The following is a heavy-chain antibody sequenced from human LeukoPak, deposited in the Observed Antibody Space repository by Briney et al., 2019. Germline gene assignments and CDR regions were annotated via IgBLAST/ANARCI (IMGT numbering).Heavy chain of an antibody. J-gene: IGHJ4*02. CDR3: ARDESLASSCKY. V-gene: IGHV1-2*02. CDR1: GYTFTGHS. Sequence: ASVEVTCKTSGYTFTGHSIHWVRQAPGQGLEYMGWINPNSGGTKYAQKFQGRVTMTGDRSISTAYMELSRLRSDDTAVYYCARDESLASSCKYWGQGTLVTVSS. D-gene: IGHD2-15*01. CDR2: INPNSGGT.